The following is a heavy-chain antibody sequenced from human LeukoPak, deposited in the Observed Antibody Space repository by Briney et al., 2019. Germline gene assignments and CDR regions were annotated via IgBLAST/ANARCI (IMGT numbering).Heavy chain of an antibody. CDR2: INHSGST. Sequence: SETLSLTCAVYGGSFSGYYWSWIRQPPGKGLEWIGEINHSGSTNYNPSLKSRVTISVDTSKKQFSLKQSSVTAADTAVYYCARDHRRYFDEFDYWGQGTLVTVSS. J-gene: IGHJ4*02. V-gene: IGHV4-34*01. CDR1: GGSFSGYY. D-gene: IGHD3-9*01. CDR3: ARDHRRYFDEFDY.